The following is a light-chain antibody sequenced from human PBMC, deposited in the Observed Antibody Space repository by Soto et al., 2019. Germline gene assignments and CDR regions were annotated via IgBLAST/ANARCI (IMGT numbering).Light chain of an antibody. CDR2: EVS. CDR1: SSDVGGYNY. V-gene: IGLV2-14*01. Sequence: QSALTQPASVSGSPGQSITISCTGTSSDVGGYNYVSWYQQHPGKAPKLMIYEVSNRPSGVSNRFSGSKSGNTASLTISGLHAEDEDDYYCSSYTSSSTLGVFGGGTKLTVL. J-gene: IGLJ2*01. CDR3: SSYTSSSTLGV.